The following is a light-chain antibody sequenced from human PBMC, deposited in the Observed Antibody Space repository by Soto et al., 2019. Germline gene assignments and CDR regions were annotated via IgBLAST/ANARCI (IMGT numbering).Light chain of an antibody. J-gene: IGLJ2*01. CDR3: RVWDSSTVV. CDR2: RDS. V-gene: IGLV3-9*01. Sequence: SYELTQPLSVSVALGQTARITCRGNNIGSKNVHWYQQKPGQAPVVVIYRDSNRPSGIPERFSGSNSGNTATLTISRAQAGDEADYYCRVWDSSTVVFGGGTKLTVL. CDR1: NIGSKN.